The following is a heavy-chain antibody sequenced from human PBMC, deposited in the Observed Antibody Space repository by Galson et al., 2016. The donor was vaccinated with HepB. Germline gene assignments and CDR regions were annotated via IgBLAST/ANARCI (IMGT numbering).Heavy chain of an antibody. J-gene: IGHJ2*01. CDR1: GFKFSDYF. Sequence: SLRLSCAGSGFKFSDYFLSWIRQAPGKGLEWISYISSGSSYTNYADSVKGRFTISRDNAKNSLYMQMNRLRDEDTAVYFCARDLPVPYDYLWGSYRRYWYFDLWGRGTLVTVSS. D-gene: IGHD3-16*02. CDR3: ARDLPVPYDYLWGSYRRYWYFDL. V-gene: IGHV3-11*05. CDR2: ISSGSSYT.